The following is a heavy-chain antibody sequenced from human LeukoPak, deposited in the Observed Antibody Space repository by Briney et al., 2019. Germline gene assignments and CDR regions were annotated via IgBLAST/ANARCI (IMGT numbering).Heavy chain of an antibody. CDR2: IIPNTGGT. CDR3: ATLTGATHY. D-gene: IGHD1-7*01. CDR1: GYTFTGYY. Sequence: ASVKVSCKASGYTFTGYYMHWVRQAPGQGLEWMGWIIPNTGGTTYAQKFQGRVTMTRDPSTSTAYMELINLRSDDTAVYYCATLTGATHYWGQGTLVTVSS. J-gene: IGHJ4*02. V-gene: IGHV1-2*02.